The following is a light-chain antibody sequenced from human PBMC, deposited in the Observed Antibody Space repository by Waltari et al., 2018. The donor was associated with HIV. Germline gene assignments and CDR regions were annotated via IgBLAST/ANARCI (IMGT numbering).Light chain of an antibody. V-gene: IGLV2-14*03. CDR3: SSYTSSSSLDVV. CDR2: QVI. J-gene: IGLJ2*01. CDR1: TSYVGVDNS. Sequence: QSALAQPASVSGSPGQSLTISCTRTTSYVGVDNSVSWYQQHPDKLPSLRIYQVIHRPSGISSRFFGSKSGYTASLTISGLQPDDEAYYYCSSYTSSSSLDVVFGGGTKLTVL.